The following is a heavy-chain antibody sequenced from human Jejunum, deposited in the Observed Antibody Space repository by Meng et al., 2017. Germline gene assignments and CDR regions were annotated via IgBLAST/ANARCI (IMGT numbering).Heavy chain of an antibody. V-gene: IGHV3-20*04. CDR2: INWDGYST. D-gene: IGHD3-10*01. J-gene: IGHJ4*02. CDR3: VRDRGVEGTPYCFED. CDR1: GFKFDDYG. Sequence: GGSLRLSCEASGFKFDDYGMNWVRQVPGKGLEWVSDINWDGYSTGYADSVKGRFTISRDNGKNSLYLQMHNLRVEDTAFYYCVRDRGVEGTPYCFEDWGQGTLVTVSS.